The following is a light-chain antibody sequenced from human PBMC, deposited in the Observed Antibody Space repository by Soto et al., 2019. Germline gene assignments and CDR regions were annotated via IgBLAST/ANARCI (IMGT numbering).Light chain of an antibody. CDR3: SSFTSSSTLV. Sequence: QSALTQPASVSGSPGQSITISCTGTSSDIGGYNYVSWYQQHPGKAPKLMIYEVSNRPSGVSNRFSGSKSGNTASLTISGLPADDEADYYCSSFTSSSTLVFGGGTKVTVL. CDR2: EVS. J-gene: IGLJ2*01. V-gene: IGLV2-14*01. CDR1: SSDIGGYNY.